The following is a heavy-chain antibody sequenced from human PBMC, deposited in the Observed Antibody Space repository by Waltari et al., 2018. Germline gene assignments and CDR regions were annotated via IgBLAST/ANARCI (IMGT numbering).Heavy chain of an antibody. V-gene: IGHV3-7*01. Sequence: EVQLVESGGGLVQPGGSLRLPCAASGVTFSTYWMSWVRQAPGKGLEWVANIKQDGSEKYYVGSVKGRFTISRDNAKNSLYLQMNSLRADDTAVYYCARVRNGLLYSNAFDIWGQGTMVTVSS. CDR2: IKQDGSEK. CDR3: ARVRNGLLYSNAFDI. J-gene: IGHJ3*02. CDR1: GVTFSTYW. D-gene: IGHD2-2*02.